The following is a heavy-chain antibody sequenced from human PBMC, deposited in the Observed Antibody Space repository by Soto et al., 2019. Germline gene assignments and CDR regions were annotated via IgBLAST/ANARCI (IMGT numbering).Heavy chain of an antibody. Sequence: QVQLVQSGDEVKKPGSSVKVSCKASGYMLVHYGIAWVRQATGHGREWMEWISPYTGNTPSASKVQGRLIMTTNTFTSTAYMNLGSLTSDDTAVYYCVMVDNYVTPTPQAVWGQRTTVPVSS. V-gene: IGHV1-18*01. J-gene: IGHJ6*02. D-gene: IGHD3-16*01. CDR3: VMVDNYVTPTPQAV. CDR1: GYMLVHYG. CDR2: ISPYTGNT.